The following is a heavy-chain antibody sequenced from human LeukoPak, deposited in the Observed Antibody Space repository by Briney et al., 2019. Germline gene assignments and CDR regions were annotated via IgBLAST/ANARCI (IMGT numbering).Heavy chain of an antibody. CDR1: LYTSNNYW. V-gene: IGHV3-7*01. J-gene: IGHJ4*02. Sequence: QPGGSLRLSCAASLYTSNNYWMSGVCQAPGEGLECVANINRDGSEINYVDSVKGRFSISRDNATNTRYLQMNSVRDADTAVYYFAEDPGFNGSLWGRGALVTVSS. CDR3: AEDPGFNGSL. CDR2: INRDGSEI. D-gene: IGHD6-6*01.